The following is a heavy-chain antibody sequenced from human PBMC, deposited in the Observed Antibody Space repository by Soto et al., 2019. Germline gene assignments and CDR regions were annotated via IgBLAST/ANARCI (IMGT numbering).Heavy chain of an antibody. CDR3: AKDLRVVTAIHYYGMDV. D-gene: IGHD2-21*02. V-gene: IGHV3-30*18. CDR2: ISYDGSNK. Sequence: QVQLVESGGGVVQPGRSLRLSCAASGFTFSSYGMHWVRQAPGKGLEWVAGISYDGSNKYYADSVKGRFTISRDNSKNTLYLQMNSLRAEDTAVYYCAKDLRVVTAIHYYGMDVWGQGTTVTVSS. J-gene: IGHJ6*02. CDR1: GFTFSSYG.